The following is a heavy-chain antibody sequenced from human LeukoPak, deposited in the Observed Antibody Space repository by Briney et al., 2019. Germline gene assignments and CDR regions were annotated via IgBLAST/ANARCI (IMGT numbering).Heavy chain of an antibody. CDR1: GGSISSSSYY. CDR3: ARALITMVRGVNRLDY. CDR2: IYYSGST. D-gene: IGHD3-10*01. J-gene: IGHJ4*02. Sequence: SETLSLTCTVSGGSISSSSYYWGWIRQRPGKGLEWIGSIYYSGSTYYNLSLKRRVTISVDTSKNQFSLKLSSVTAADTAVYYCARALITMVRGVNRLDYWGQGTLVTVSS. V-gene: IGHV4-39*07.